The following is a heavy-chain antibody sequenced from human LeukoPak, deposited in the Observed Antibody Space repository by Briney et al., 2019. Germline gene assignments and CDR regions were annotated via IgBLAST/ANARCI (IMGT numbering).Heavy chain of an antibody. J-gene: IGHJ4*02. V-gene: IGHV3-30-3*01. CDR1: GFTFSNYA. Sequence: GGSLRLSCAASGFTFSNYAMHWVRQAPGQGLEWVAVISYDRSNKYYADSVKGRFTISRDNSKNTLYLQMNSLRAEDTAVYYCARDRQGLDYWGQGTLVTVSS. D-gene: IGHD3-16*01. CDR3: ARDRQGLDY. CDR2: ISYDRSNK.